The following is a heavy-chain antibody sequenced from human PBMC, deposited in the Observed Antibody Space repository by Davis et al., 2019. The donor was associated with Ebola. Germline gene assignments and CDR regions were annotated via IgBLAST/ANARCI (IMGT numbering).Heavy chain of an antibody. CDR1: GYTFTGYY. D-gene: IGHD2-2*01. Sequence: ASVKVSCKASGYTFTGYYMHWVRQAPGQGLEWMGWINPNSGGTNYAQKFQGRVTMTRDTSISTAYMELSRLRSDDTAVYYCARDQYAVPAAALWYYYGMDVWGQGTTVTVSS. CDR2: INPNSGGT. J-gene: IGHJ6*02. V-gene: IGHV1-2*02. CDR3: ARDQYAVPAAALWYYYGMDV.